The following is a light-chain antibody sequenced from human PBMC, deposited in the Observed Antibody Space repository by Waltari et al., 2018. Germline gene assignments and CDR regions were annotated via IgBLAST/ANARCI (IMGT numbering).Light chain of an antibody. CDR3: SSYISSSTLEL. J-gene: IGLJ2*01. CDR1: SSAVGAYNY. CDR2: DVR. Sequence: QSALTQPASVSGSPGQSITISCTGPSSAVGAYNYVSWYQQHPGKAPKLMIFDVRNRPSGVSNRFSGSKSGNTASLTISGLQAEDEADYYCSSYISSSTLELFGGGTSLTVL. V-gene: IGLV2-14*03.